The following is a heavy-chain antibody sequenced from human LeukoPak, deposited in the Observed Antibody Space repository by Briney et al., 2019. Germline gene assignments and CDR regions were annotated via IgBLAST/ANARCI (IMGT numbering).Heavy chain of an antibody. Sequence: ASVKVSCKASGGTFSSYAISWVRQAPGQGVEWMGRIIPILGIANYAQKFQGRVTITADKSTSTAYMELSSLRSEDTAVYYCARPNYLNWFDPWGQGTLVTVSS. D-gene: IGHD1-7*01. V-gene: IGHV1-69*04. CDR2: IIPILGIA. CDR1: GGTFSSYA. CDR3: ARPNYLNWFDP. J-gene: IGHJ5*02.